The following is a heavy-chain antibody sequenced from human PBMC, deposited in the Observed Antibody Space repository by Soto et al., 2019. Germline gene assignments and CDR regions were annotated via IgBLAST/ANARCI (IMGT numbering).Heavy chain of an antibody. CDR2: IWYDGSNK. Sequence: PGGSMRVSCTAAGFIISSYGRHWVRKAPGKGLEWVAVIWYDGSNKYYADSVKGRFTISRDNSKNTLYLQMNSLRAEDTAVYYCARHPDEVVVVAATYFDYWGQGTLVTVSS. CDR1: GFIISSYG. V-gene: IGHV3-33*01. D-gene: IGHD2-15*01. CDR3: ARHPDEVVVVAATYFDY. J-gene: IGHJ4*02.